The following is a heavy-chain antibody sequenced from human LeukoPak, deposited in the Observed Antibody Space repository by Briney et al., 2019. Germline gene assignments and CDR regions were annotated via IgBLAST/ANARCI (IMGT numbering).Heavy chain of an antibody. CDR1: GFTFSSYP. CDR2: ISGSGGST. CDR3: AKGIVVVPAATMDY. J-gene: IGHJ4*02. D-gene: IGHD2-2*01. Sequence: GGSLRLSCAASGFTFSSYPMSWVRQAPGKGLEWVSAISGSGGSTYYADSVKGRFTISRDNSKNTLYLQMNSLRAEDTAIYYCAKGIVVVPAATMDYWGQGTLVTVSS. V-gene: IGHV3-23*01.